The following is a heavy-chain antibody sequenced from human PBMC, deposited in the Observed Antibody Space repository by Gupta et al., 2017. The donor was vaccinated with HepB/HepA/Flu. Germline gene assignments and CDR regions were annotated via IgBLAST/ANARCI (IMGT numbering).Heavy chain of an antibody. J-gene: IGHJ3*02. D-gene: IGHD2-2*01. CDR3: ARAEIVVPGALGPAFDI. CDR1: GFNFSLTG. V-gene: IGHV3-33*01. CDR2: VWYNGGLE. Sequence: QLVESGGDLVQTGKSLRISCAASGFNFSLTGLHWVSQAPGKGLEWVALVWYNGGLEYYTDSVKGRFTVSRDVSKNTLYLHMNSLRVDDTAVYYCARAEIVVPGALGPAFDIWGQGTTVTVSS.